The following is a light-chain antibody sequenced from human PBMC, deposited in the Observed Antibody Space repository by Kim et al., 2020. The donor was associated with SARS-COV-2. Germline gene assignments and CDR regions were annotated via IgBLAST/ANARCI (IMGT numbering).Light chain of an antibody. Sequence: DIQMTQSPSTLSVSVGDRVTITCRASQSTSSWLAWYQQQPRKAPKLLIHEASTLASGVPSRFSGSGSGTEFTLTISSLQPDDLATYYCQQYSSYSRTFGQGTKVDIK. CDR3: QQYSSYSRT. J-gene: IGKJ1*01. CDR1: QSTSSW. V-gene: IGKV1-5*03. CDR2: EAS.